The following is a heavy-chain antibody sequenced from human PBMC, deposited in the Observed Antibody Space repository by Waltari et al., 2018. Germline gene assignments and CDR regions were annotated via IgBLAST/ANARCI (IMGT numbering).Heavy chain of an antibody. J-gene: IGHJ4*02. CDR2: IYPGNSDR. V-gene: IGHV5-51*06. CDR1: GYTFTNYW. D-gene: IGHD1-1*01. CDR3: ARQGLYGTENEDFDY. Sequence: EVQLVQSGADVKKPGESLKISCETSGYTFTNYWIGWVRQMAGEGLEWVGIIYPGNSDRRYSPSFQGQVTISADKSTSTAYLQWNSLQASDTAMYYCARQGLYGTENEDFDYWGQGTLVTVSS.